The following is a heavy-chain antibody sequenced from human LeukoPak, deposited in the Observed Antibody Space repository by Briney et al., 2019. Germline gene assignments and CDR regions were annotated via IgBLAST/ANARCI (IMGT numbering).Heavy chain of an antibody. CDR1: GGSISSSNW. D-gene: IGHD3-10*02. J-gene: IGHJ3*02. CDR2: IYHSGST. Sequence: SGTLSLTCAVSGGSISSSNWWSWVRQPPGKGLEWIGEIYHSGSTNYNPSPKSRVTISVDKSKNQFSLKLSSVTAADTAVYYCASTGLTMSHDAFDIWGQGTMVTVSS. CDR3: ASTGLTMSHDAFDI. V-gene: IGHV4-4*02.